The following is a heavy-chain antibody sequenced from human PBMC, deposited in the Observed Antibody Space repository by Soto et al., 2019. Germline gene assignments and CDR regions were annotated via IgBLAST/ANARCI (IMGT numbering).Heavy chain of an antibody. J-gene: IGHJ3*02. Sequence: SETLSLTCTVSGGSISSSSYYWGWIRQPPGKGLEWIGSIYYSGSTYYNPSLKSRVTISVDTSKNQFSLKLSSVTAADTAVYYCASAGPGISSPSAFDIWGQGTMVTVSS. CDR3: ASAGPGISSPSAFDI. CDR1: GGSISSSSYY. CDR2: IYYSGST. D-gene: IGHD3-10*01. V-gene: IGHV4-39*07.